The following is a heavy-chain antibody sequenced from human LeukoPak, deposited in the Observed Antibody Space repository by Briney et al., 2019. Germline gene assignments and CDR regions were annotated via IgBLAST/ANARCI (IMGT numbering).Heavy chain of an antibody. CDR2: IKSDGSRT. CDR1: GFTFSSHW. CDR3: ARVGYNDSGWYFDL. J-gene: IGHJ2*01. V-gene: IGHV3-74*01. Sequence: GGSLRLSCAASGFTFSSHWMHWVSQAPGKGLVWVSRIKSDGSRTTYADSVKGRFTISRDNAKKTLYLQMNSLRAEDTAVYFRARVGYNDSGWYFDLWGRGTLVTVSS. D-gene: IGHD5-24*01.